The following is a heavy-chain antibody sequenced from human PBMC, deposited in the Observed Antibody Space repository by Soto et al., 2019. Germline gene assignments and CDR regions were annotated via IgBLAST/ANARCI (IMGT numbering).Heavy chain of an antibody. V-gene: IGHV3-9*01. Sequence: EVQLVESGGGLGQPGRSLRLSCAASGFTFDNCGMHWVRQAPGKGLEWVAGISWDSSTIGYADSVKGRFIISRDDDKNSLYLQMDSLRGEDTALYYCVQGRYPTMATPLDHWGQGTQVIVSS. CDR3: VQGRYPTMATPLDH. D-gene: IGHD2-15*01. J-gene: IGHJ4*02. CDR1: GFTFDNCG. CDR2: ISWDSSTI.